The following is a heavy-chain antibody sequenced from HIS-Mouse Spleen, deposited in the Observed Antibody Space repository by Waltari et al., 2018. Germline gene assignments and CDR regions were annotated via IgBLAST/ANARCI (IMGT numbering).Heavy chain of an antibody. CDR3: AKARGLSSSYYFDY. CDR1: GFTFSSYA. Sequence: EVQLLESGGGLVQPGGSLRLSCAASGFTFSSYAMTWVRQAPGKGLAWVSALSGSGGSTYYADSVKGRFTISRDNSKNTLYLQMNSLRAEDTAVYYCAKARGLSSSYYFDYWGQGTLVTVSS. J-gene: IGHJ4*02. CDR2: LSGSGGST. V-gene: IGHV3-23*01. D-gene: IGHD3-10*01.